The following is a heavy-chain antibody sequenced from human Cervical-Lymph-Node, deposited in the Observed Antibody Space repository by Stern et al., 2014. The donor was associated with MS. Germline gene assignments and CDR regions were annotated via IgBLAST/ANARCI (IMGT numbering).Heavy chain of an antibody. CDR1: GFTVSTNY. V-gene: IGHV3-53*01. CDR3: SREVAAAGTGFLHH. D-gene: IGHD6-13*01. Sequence: EVQLLESGGGLIQPGGSLRLSCAASGFTVSTNYMSWVRQAPGKGLEWVSVIYSGDNTYYADSVKGRFTISRDNSKNTVYLQINSLRVEDTAVYYCSREVAAAGTGFLHHWGQGTLVTVSS. CDR2: IYSGDNT. J-gene: IGHJ1*01.